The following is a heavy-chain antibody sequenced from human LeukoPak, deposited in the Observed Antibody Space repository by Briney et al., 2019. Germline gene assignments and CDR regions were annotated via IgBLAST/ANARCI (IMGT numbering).Heavy chain of an antibody. CDR2: IYYSGST. D-gene: IGHD5-24*01. CDR3: ARGGDDRHGYNYDY. V-gene: IGHV4-39*07. Sequence: SETLSLTCTVSGGSISSSSYYWGWIRQPPGKGLEWLGSIYYSGSTYYNPSLKSRVTISVDTSKNQFSLKLSSVTAADTAVYYCARGGDDRHGYNYDYWGQGTLVTVSS. CDR1: GGSISSSSYY. J-gene: IGHJ4*02.